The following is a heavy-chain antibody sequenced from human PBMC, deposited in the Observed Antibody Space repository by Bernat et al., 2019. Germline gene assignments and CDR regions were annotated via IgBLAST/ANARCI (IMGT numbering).Heavy chain of an antibody. CDR1: GGSISSYY. D-gene: IGHD4-17*01. CDR3: ASLYGDYDWFDP. J-gene: IGHJ5*02. CDR2: IYNTGRT. Sequence: QVQLQESGPGLVKPSETLSLACTVSGGSISSYYWSWIRQPPGKGLECIGYIYNTGRTNYNPSLKGRVTISVDTSKNQFSLTLTSVNAADTAVYYCASLYGDYDWFDPWGQGTLVTVSS. V-gene: IGHV4-59*08.